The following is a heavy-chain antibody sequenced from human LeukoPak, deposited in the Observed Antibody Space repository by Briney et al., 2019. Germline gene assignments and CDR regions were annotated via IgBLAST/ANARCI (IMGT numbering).Heavy chain of an antibody. CDR3: ARALSYCSSTSCYNNWFDP. J-gene: IGHJ5*02. CDR2: IYHSGST. V-gene: IGHV4-38-2*02. D-gene: IGHD2-2*02. CDR1: GYSISSGYY. Sequence: SETLSLTCTVSGYSISSGYYWGWIRQPPGKGLEWIGSIYHSGSTYYNPSLKSRVTISVDTSKNQFSLKLSSVTAADTAVYYCARALSYCSSTSCYNNWFDPWGQGILVTVSS.